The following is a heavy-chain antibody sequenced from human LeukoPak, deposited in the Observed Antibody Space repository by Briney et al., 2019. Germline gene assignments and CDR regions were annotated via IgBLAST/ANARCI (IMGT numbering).Heavy chain of an antibody. CDR2: IDPSSTYI. D-gene: IGHD4-17*01. CDR3: TRGSYGDYEY. CDR1: GSTFSSYW. V-gene: IGHV3-21*01. J-gene: IGHJ4*02. Sequence: PGGSLRLSCAASGSTFSSYWMHWVRQAPGKGLEWVSSIDPSSTYIYYADSVKGRFTISRDNAQNSLYLQMNSLRAVDTAVYYCTRGSYGDYEYWGQGTLVTVSS.